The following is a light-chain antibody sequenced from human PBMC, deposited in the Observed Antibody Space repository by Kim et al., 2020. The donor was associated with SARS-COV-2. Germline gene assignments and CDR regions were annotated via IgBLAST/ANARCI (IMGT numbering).Light chain of an antibody. J-gene: IGLJ3*02. Sequence: GQRVAISCSGSSSNVGSHFVNWYQQLPGTAPTVLIYNDNPRPSGVPDRFSGYRSGTSASLAISGLQSEDEADYYCATWDVSLNGWVFGGGTQLTV. V-gene: IGLV1-44*01. CDR2: NDN. CDR3: ATWDVSLNGWV. CDR1: SSNVGSHF.